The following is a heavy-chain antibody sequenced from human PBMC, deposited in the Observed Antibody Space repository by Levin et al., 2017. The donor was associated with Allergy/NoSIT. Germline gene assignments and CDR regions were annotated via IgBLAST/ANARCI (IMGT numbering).Heavy chain of an antibody. CDR1: GFTFSSYA. CDR2: IWYDGANK. Sequence: HAGGSLRLSCAASGFTFSSYALHWVRQAPGKGLEWVAVIWYDGANKYYADSVKGRFTISRDNSKNTLYLQMNSLRAEDTAVYYCAREAYGDDYFDYWGQGTLVTVSS. J-gene: IGHJ4*02. D-gene: IGHD4-17*01. V-gene: IGHV3-33*01. CDR3: AREAYGDDYFDY.